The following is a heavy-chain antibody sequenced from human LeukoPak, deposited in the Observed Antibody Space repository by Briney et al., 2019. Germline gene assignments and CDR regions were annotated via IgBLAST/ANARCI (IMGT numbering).Heavy chain of an antibody. D-gene: IGHD5-12*01. J-gene: IGHJ4*02. Sequence: SETLSLTCTVSGGSISSYYWSWIRQPPGKGLEWIGYIYYSGSTNYNPSLKSRVTISVDTSKNQFSLKLSSVTAADTAVYYCARDETPTNGYDSYDFWGQGTLVTVST. CDR1: GGSISSYY. CDR2: IYYSGST. V-gene: IGHV4-59*01. CDR3: ARDETPTNGYDSYDF.